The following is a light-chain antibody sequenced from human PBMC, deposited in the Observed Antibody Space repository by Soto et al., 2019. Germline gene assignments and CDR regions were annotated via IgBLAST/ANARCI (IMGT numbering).Light chain of an antibody. CDR3: SSFAARHVV. CDR2: EVT. Sequence: QSALTQSPSASGSPGQSITVSCTGTSSDVGDYNFVSWYQQHPGKAPKLLIYEVTKRPSGVPDRFSGTKSGNTASLTVSGLQSEDEADYYCSSFAARHVVFGGGTKLTVL. V-gene: IGLV2-8*01. CDR1: SSDVGDYNF. J-gene: IGLJ2*01.